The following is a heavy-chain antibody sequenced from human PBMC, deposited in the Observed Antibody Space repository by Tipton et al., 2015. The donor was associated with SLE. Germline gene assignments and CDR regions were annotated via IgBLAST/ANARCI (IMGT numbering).Heavy chain of an antibody. CDR1: GGSISSYY. CDR3: AGDRDYYDSSGTFDY. CDR2: IYTSGST. J-gene: IGHJ4*02. Sequence: TLSLTCTVSGGSISSYYWSWIRQPAGKGLEWIGRIYTSGSTNYNPSLKGRATMSVDTSKNQFSLKLSSVTAADTAVYYCAGDRDYYDSSGTFDYWGQGTLVTVSS. V-gene: IGHV4-4*07. D-gene: IGHD3-22*01.